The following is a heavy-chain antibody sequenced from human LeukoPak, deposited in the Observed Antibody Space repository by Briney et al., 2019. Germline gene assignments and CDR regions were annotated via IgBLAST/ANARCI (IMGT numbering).Heavy chain of an antibody. CDR3: ARGAPAFMYPPDY. J-gene: IGHJ4*02. D-gene: IGHD2-2*01. V-gene: IGHV3-21*01. CDR1: GFTFSSYS. CDR2: ISSSSSYI. Sequence: GGSLRLSCAASGFTFSSYSMNWVRQAPGKGLEWVSSISSSSSYIYYADPVKGRFTISRDNAKNSLYLQMNSLRAEDTAVYYCARGAPAFMYPPDYWGQGTLVTVSS.